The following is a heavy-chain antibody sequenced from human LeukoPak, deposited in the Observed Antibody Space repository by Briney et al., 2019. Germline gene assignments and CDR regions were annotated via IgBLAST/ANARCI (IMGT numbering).Heavy chain of an antibody. CDR2: IYYSGST. D-gene: IGHD4-17*01. J-gene: IGHJ3*02. CDR3: ARVSPVTTDAFDI. CDR1: GGSISSYY. Sequence: SETLSLTCTVSGGSISSYYWSWIRQPPGKGLEWIGYIYYSGSTKYNPSLKSRVTISVVTSKNQFSLKLSSVTAADTAVYYCARVSPVTTDAFDIWGQGTMVTVSS. V-gene: IGHV4-59*01.